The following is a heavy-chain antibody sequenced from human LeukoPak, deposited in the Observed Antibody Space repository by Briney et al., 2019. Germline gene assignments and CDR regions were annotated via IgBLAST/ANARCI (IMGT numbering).Heavy chain of an antibody. CDR1: GGSISSYY. V-gene: IGHV4-59*08. D-gene: IGHD5-18*01. CDR3: ARHETMVSNFDY. J-gene: IGHJ4*02. CDR2: IYYSGST. Sequence: SSETLSLTCTVSGGSISSYYWSWIRQPPGKGLEWIGYIYYSGSTNYNPSLKSRVTISVDTSKNQFSLKLSSVTAADTAVYYCARHETMVSNFDYWGQGTLVTVSS.